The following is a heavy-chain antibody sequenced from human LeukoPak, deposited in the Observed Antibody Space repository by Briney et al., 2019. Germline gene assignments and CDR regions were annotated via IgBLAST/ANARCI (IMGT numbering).Heavy chain of an antibody. CDR3: ARLSLRGADY. V-gene: IGHV5-51*01. CDR1: GYIFTDYW. Sequence: GESLKISCQGSGYIFTDYWLGWVRQMPGQGLEWVGLIHPSDSDARYSPSFQGQVTMSVDKSISLAYMEWSSLRASDSGMYYCARLSLRGADYWGQGTLVTVSS. J-gene: IGHJ4*02. D-gene: IGHD3-10*01. CDR2: IHPSDSDA.